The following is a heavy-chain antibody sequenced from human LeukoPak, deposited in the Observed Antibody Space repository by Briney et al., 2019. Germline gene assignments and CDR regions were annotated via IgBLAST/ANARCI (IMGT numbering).Heavy chain of an antibody. CDR1: GYTFTVYF. V-gene: IGHV1-2*06. CDR2: INPNSGAT. CDR3: AKIGSSHDFDY. J-gene: IGHJ4*02. D-gene: IGHD1-26*01. Sequence: ASMKVSFKASGYTFTVYFIHWVRQAPGQGLEWMGRINPNSGATDYAQKFQGRVTMTRDTSISTAYMELSSLKSDDTAVYYCAKIGSSHDFDYWGQGTLITVSS.